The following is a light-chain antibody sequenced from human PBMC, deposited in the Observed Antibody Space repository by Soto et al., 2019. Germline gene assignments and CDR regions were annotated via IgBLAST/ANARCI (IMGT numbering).Light chain of an antibody. CDR3: QQRSNWPST. V-gene: IGKV3-11*01. CDR2: EAS. Sequence: EIVLTQSPATLSLSPGDRATLSCRASQSVSSFLAWYQQKPGQAPRLLIYEASNRATGIPARFSGSGSGTDFTLTISSLEPEDFAVYYCQQRSNWPSTFGGGTKVEIK. CDR1: QSVSSF. J-gene: IGKJ4*01.